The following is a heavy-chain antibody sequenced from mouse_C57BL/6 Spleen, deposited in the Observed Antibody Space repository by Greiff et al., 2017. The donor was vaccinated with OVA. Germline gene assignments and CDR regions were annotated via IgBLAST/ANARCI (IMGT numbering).Heavy chain of an antibody. CDR2: IDPETGGT. Sequence: VQLVESGAELVRPGASVTLSCKASGYTFTDYEMHWVKQTPVHGLEWIGAIDPETGGTAYNQKFKGKAILTADKSSSTAYMELRSLTSEDSAVYYCTSDYDGSSLLYFDYWGQGTTLTVSS. V-gene: IGHV1-15*01. CDR1: GYTFTDYE. J-gene: IGHJ2*01. CDR3: TSDYDGSSLLYFDY. D-gene: IGHD1-1*01.